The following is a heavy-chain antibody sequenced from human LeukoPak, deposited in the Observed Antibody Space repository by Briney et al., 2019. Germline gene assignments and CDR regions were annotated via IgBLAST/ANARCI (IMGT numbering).Heavy chain of an antibody. CDR2: IYYSGST. CDR3: ATLLTVPDDY. Sequence: PETLSLTCTVSGGSISSSSYYWGWIRQPPGKGLEWIGSIYYSGSTYYNPSLKSRVTISVDTSKNQFSLKLSSVTAADTAVYYCATLLTVPDDYWGQGTLVTVSS. D-gene: IGHD4-17*01. CDR1: GGSISSSSYY. V-gene: IGHV4-39*07. J-gene: IGHJ4*02.